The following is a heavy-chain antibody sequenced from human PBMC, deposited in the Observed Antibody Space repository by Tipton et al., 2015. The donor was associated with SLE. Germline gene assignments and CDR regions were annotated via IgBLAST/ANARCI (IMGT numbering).Heavy chain of an antibody. CDR1: GFPFSGYW. D-gene: IGHD3-16*01. CDR3: AKDLLARGPSWGFDD. J-gene: IGHJ4*02. Sequence: GSLRLSCAASGFPFSGYWMSWVRQPPGKGLEWVANIKQDGSEKYYVDSVKGRFTISRDNARNSLYLEMNSLRPEDTAFYYCAKDLLARGPSWGFDDWGQGTLVTVSS. CDR2: IKQDGSEK. V-gene: IGHV3-7*03.